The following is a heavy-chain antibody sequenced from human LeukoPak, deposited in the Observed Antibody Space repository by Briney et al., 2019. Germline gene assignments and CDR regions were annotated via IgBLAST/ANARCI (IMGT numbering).Heavy chain of an antibody. V-gene: IGHV3-21*01. CDR3: ARVVSSPGSSGSLDY. CDR2: ISSGSSYI. CDR1: GFTFCSYS. Sequence: GGSLRLSCAASGFTFCSYSMNWVRQAPGKGLEWVSSISSGSSYIYYADSVKCRFTISRDNAKNSLYLQMNSLRAEDEAVYYCARVVSSPGSSGSLDYWGQGTLVTVSS. D-gene: IGHD3-22*01. J-gene: IGHJ4*02.